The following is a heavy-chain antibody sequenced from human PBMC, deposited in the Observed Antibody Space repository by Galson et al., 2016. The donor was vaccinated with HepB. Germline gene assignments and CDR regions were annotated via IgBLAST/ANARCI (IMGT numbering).Heavy chain of an antibody. CDR2: ISWDSGSI. V-gene: IGHV3-9*01. Sequence: SLRLSCAASGFTFDDYSMHWVRLAPGKGLEWVSTISWDSGSIGYADSVKGRFTISRDNANNSLYLQMHSLRTEDTAFYYCAKLGTQYSYGHYTFDYWGQGTLLTVSS. CDR3: AKLGTQYSYGHYTFDY. D-gene: IGHD5-18*01. J-gene: IGHJ4*02. CDR1: GFTFDDYS.